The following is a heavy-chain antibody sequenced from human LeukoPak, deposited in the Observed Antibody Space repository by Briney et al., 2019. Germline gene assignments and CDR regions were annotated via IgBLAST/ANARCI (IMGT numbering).Heavy chain of an antibody. CDR3: ARTSPSGVFDY. Sequence: SETLSLTCAVSGGSISSGGYSWSWIRQPPGKGLEWIGYIYHSGSTYYNPSLKSRVTISVDRSKNQLSLKLSSVTAADTAVYYCARTSPSGVFDYWGQGTLVTVSS. V-gene: IGHV4-30-2*01. J-gene: IGHJ4*02. CDR2: IYHSGST. D-gene: IGHD3-3*01. CDR1: GGSISSGGYS.